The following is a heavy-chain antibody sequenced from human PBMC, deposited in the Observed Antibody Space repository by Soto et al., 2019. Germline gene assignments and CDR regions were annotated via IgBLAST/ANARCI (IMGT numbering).Heavy chain of an antibody. V-gene: IGHV3-23*01. D-gene: IGHD6-13*01. CDR2: ISGGGGDT. CDR1: GFSYNSYA. CDR3: VRSFTWYSEAEY. Sequence: EVQLLESGGGLVQPGGSLRPSCAASGFSYNSYALSWVRQAPGKGLEWVSSISGGGGDTSYADSVRGRFTISRDNSKNTLYLLMNSLRADDAAVYYCVRSFTWYSEAEYWGQGTRVTVSS. J-gene: IGHJ4*02.